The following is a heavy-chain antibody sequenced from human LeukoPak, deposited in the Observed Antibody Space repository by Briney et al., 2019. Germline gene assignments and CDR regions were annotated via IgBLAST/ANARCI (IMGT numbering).Heavy chain of an antibody. J-gene: IGHJ4*02. Sequence: GGSLRLSCAASGFTFSSYWMHWVRQAPGKGLEWVSVIYSGGSTYYADSVKGRFTISRDNSKNMLYLQMNSLRAEDTAVYYCARNDFWSGYYREGVNDYWGQGTLVTVSS. CDR1: GFTFSSYW. CDR2: IYSGGST. V-gene: IGHV3-66*01. CDR3: ARNDFWSGYYREGVNDY. D-gene: IGHD3-3*01.